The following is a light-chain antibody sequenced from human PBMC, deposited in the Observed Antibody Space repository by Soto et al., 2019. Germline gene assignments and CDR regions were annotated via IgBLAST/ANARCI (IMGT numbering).Light chain of an antibody. CDR3: SSYTSRSTLV. V-gene: IGLV2-14*01. Sequence: QSALTQSASVSGSPGQSITISCTGTSSDIGGYNYVSWYQQHPGRAPQLMIYEVTNRPSGVSNRFSGSKSGCTAFLTISCCQAEDEADYYCSSYTSRSTLVFGGGTKLTVL. CDR2: EVT. CDR1: SSDIGGYNY. J-gene: IGLJ3*02.